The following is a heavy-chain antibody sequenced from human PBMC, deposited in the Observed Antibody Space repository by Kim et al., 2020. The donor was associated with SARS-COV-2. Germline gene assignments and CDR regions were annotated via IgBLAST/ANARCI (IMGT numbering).Heavy chain of an antibody. V-gene: IGHV4-31*02. Sequence: TTYTNPDLKTRVTISVATSKNQFSLKLSSVTAADTAVYYCARDETGHFDYWGQGTLVTVSS. D-gene: IGHD3-9*01. CDR3: ARDETGHFDY. J-gene: IGHJ4*02. CDR2: TT.